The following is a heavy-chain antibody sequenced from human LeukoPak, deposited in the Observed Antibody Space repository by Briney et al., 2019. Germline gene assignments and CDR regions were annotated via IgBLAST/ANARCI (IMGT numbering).Heavy chain of an antibody. J-gene: IGHJ3*02. V-gene: IGHV4-59*01. CDR3: ARGGYYYDGSGYWGAFDI. D-gene: IGHD3-22*01. Sequence: RPSETLSLTCTVSGGSISSYYWSWIRQPPGKGLEWIGYIYYSVSTNYNPSLKSRVTISVDTSKNQFSLKLSSVTAADTAVYYCARGGYYYDGSGYWGAFDIWGQGTTVTVSS. CDR1: GGSISSYY. CDR2: IYYSVST.